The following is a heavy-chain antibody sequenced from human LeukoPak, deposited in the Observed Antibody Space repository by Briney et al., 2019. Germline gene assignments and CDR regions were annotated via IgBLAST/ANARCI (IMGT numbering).Heavy chain of an antibody. CDR2: ISGSGGHT. CDR3: AKFRYHSNDNNYLDFNY. D-gene: IGHD3-22*01. CDR1: GFTFSDYY. V-gene: IGHV3-23*01. Sequence: PGGSLRLSCAASGFTFSDYYMSWIRQAPGKGPEWVSSISGSGGHTYFADSVKGRFTISRDNSKNTLDLQMNSLKVEDTAVYYCAKFRYHSNDNNYLDFNYWGQGTLVTVSS. J-gene: IGHJ4*02.